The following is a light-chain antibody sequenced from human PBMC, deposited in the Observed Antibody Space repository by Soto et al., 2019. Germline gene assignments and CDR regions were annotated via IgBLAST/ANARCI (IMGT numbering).Light chain of an antibody. CDR3: SSYAGSNNLPVV. Sequence: QSALTQPPSASGSPGQSVTISCTGTSSDVGGYNYVSWYQQHPGKAPKLMIYEVSKRPSGVPDRFSGFKSGNTASLTVSGLQAEDEADYYCSSYAGSNNLPVVFGGGTKLTVL. V-gene: IGLV2-8*01. J-gene: IGLJ2*01. CDR2: EVS. CDR1: SSDVGGYNY.